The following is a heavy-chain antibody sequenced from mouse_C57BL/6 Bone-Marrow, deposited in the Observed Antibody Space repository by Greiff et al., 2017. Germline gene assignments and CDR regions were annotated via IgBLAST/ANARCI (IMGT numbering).Heavy chain of an antibody. CDR3: ATATRYYAMDY. CDR2: IYPSDSET. CDR1: GYTFTSYW. V-gene: IGHV1-61*01. Sequence: VQLQQPGAELVRPGSSVKLSCKASGYTFTSYWMDWVKQRPGQGLEWIGNIYPSDSETHYNQKFKDKATLTVDKSSSTAYMQLSSLTSEDSAVYYCATATRYYAMDYGGQGTSVTASA. J-gene: IGHJ4*01.